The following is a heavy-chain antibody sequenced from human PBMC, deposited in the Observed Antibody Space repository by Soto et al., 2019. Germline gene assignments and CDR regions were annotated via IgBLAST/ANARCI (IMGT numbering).Heavy chain of an antibody. CDR2: ISYDGSDK. Sequence: GGSLNLSCAASGFPFSSYAMHLVRQAPGKGLEWVALISYDGSDKDYADSVKGRFTISRDNSRNTLFLQMNSLRAEDTAVYYCARDYYKYYDSSGYYRSPAYWGQGTLVTVSS. CDR3: ARDYYKYYDSSGYYRSPAY. D-gene: IGHD3-22*01. V-gene: IGHV3-30-3*01. J-gene: IGHJ4*02. CDR1: GFPFSSYA.